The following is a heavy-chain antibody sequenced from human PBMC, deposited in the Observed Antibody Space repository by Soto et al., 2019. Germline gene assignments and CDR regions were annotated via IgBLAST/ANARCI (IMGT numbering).Heavy chain of an antibody. CDR2: IYYSGST. CDR3: ARAGYDILTGKYYFDY. V-gene: IGHV4-30-4*01. CDR1: GGSISSGDYY. Sequence: QVQLQESGPGLVKPSQTLSLTCTVSGGSISSGDYYWSCIRQPPGKGLERIGYIYYSGSTYYNPSLKSRVTISVDTSKNQFSLKLSYVTAADTAVYYWARAGYDILTGKYYFDYWGQGTLVNVSS. D-gene: IGHD3-9*01. J-gene: IGHJ4*02.